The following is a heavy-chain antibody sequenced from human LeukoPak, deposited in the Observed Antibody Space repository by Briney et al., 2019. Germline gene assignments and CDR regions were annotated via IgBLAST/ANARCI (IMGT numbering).Heavy chain of an antibody. J-gene: IGHJ4*02. D-gene: IGHD4-17*01. CDR2: IYYSGST. V-gene: IGHV4-30-4*08. Sequence: SETLSLTCTVSGGSISSGDYYWSWIRQPPGKGLEWIGYIYYSGSTYYNPSLKSRVTISVDTSKNQFSLKLSSVTAADTAVHYCASTVTNYIDYWGQGTLVTVSS. CDR3: ASTVTNYIDY. CDR1: GGSISSGDYY.